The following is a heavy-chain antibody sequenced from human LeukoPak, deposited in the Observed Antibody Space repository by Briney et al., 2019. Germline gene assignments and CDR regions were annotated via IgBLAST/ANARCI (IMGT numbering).Heavy chain of an antibody. CDR1: GFTFSRHW. CDR2: INSDGSST. V-gene: IGHV3-74*01. D-gene: IGHD3-10*01. CDR3: ARGPDASGIYRPGDY. Sequence: GSLRLSCAASGFTFSRHWMHWVRQAPGKGLVWVSRINSDGSSTSYAESVKGRFTISRDNANNILFLQMNSLRAEDTAVYYCARGPDASGIYRPGDYWGQGTLVTVSS. J-gene: IGHJ4*02.